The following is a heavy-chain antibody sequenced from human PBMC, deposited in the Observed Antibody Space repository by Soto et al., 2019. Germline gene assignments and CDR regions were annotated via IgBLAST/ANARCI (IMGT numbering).Heavy chain of an antibody. D-gene: IGHD2-2*01. Sequence: ASVKVSCKASGYTFTGYYVHWVREAPGQGLEWMGWINPETGGTSYAQKFQGRVTLSRDTSINTAYLELSRLRFDDAAVYFCARERYQVISDGMDVWGQGTTVTVSS. CDR3: ARERYQVISDGMDV. J-gene: IGHJ6*02. CDR1: GYTFTGYY. V-gene: IGHV1-2*02. CDR2: INPETGGT.